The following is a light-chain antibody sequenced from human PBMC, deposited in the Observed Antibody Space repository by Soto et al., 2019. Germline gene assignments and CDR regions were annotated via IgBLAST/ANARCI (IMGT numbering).Light chain of an antibody. J-gene: IGLJ1*01. CDR3: SSYTSSSTPYV. V-gene: IGLV2-14*01. CDR1: SSDVGGYNY. Sequence: QSELTQPASLSVSPGQSITISCTGTSSDVGGYNYVSWYQQHPGKAPKLMIYDVSNRPSGVSNRFSGSKSGNTASLTISGLQAEDEADYYCSSYTSSSTPYVFGTGTKVTVL. CDR2: DVS.